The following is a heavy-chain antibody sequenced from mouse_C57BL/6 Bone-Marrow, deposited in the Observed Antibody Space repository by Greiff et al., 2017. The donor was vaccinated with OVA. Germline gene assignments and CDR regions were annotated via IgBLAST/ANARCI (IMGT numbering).Heavy chain of an antibody. V-gene: IGHV10-3*01. CDR1: GFTFNTYA. CDR2: IRSKSSNYAT. CDR3: VREEGGLRPYYFDY. D-gene: IGHD3-1*01. J-gene: IGHJ2*01. Sequence: EVNVVESGGGLVQPKGSLKLSCAASGFTFNTYAMHWVRQAPGKGLEWVARIRSKSSNYATYYADSVKDRFTISRDDSQSMLYLQMNNLKTEDTAMYYCVREEGGLRPYYFDYWGQGTTLTVSS.